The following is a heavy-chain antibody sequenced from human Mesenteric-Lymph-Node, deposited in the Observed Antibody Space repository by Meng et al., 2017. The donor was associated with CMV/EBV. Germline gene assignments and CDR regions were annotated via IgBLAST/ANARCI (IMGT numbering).Heavy chain of an antibody. CDR1: ALTFSSYG. J-gene: IGHJ4*02. CDR3: ARDGSSGSYYFDY. D-gene: IGHD1-26*01. CDR2: ISSSTSYI. V-gene: IGHV3-21*01. Sequence: GGSLRLSCAASALTFSSYGMNWVRQAPGKGLEWVSSISSSTSYIYYADSVKGRFTISRDNAKNSLYLQMNSLRAEDTAVYYCARDGSSGSYYFDYWGQGTLVTVSS.